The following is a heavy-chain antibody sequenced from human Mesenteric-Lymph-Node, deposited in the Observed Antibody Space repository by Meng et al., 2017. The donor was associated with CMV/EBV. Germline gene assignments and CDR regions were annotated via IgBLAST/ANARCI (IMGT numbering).Heavy chain of an antibody. CDR3: ASEGANAFDY. Sequence: GGSLRLSCAASGFTFSSYWMSWVRQAPGKGLEWLANIKKDGSEKYFVDSVKGRFSISRDNAKNSIHLQMNSLRVEDTAIYYFASEGANAFDYWGQGTMVTVSS. J-gene: IGHJ4*02. CDR2: IKKDGSEK. CDR1: GFTFSSYW. V-gene: IGHV3-7*01. D-gene: IGHD4/OR15-4a*01.